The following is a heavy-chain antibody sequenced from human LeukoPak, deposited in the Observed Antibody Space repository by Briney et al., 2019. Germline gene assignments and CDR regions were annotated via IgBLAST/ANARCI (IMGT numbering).Heavy chain of an antibody. Sequence: SETLSLTCTVSGGSISSGDSYWSWIRQPPGKGLEWIGYIYYSGRTYYNPSLESRVTISVDTSKNQFSLKLGSVTAAATAVYYCARDQSGTGSNARPHYYCYGMDVWGQGTTVTVSS. D-gene: IGHD2-15*01. J-gene: IGHJ6*02. CDR1: GGSISSGDSY. CDR3: ARDQSGTGSNARPHYYCYGMDV. V-gene: IGHV4-30-4*01. CDR2: IYYSGRT.